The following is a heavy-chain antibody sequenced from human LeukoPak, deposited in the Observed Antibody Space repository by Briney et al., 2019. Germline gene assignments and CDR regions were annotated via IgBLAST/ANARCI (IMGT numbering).Heavy chain of an antibody. J-gene: IGHJ4*02. V-gene: IGHV3-15*01. Sequence: PGGSLRLSCAASGFIFSNAWMSWVRQAPGKGLEWVGRIKSKADGETTDYAAPVKGRFTVSRDDSKNTLYLQMNSLKTEDTAMYYCTTDQRWLRLALGYWGQGTLVTVSS. CDR3: TTDQRWLRLALGY. CDR2: IKSKADGETT. D-gene: IGHD5-12*01. CDR1: GFIFSNAW.